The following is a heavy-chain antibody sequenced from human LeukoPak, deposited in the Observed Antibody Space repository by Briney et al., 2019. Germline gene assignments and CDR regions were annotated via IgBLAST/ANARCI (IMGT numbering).Heavy chain of an antibody. Sequence: GGSLRLSCAASGFTFSSYAMTWVRQAPGKGLELVAGLSGSGGGTNYADSVKGRFTISRDNRKNTLYLQMNSLRAEDTAVYFCAKRGVVIRVILVGFHKEAYYFDSWGQGALVTVSS. D-gene: IGHD3-22*01. CDR2: LSGSGGGT. J-gene: IGHJ4*02. V-gene: IGHV3-23*01. CDR1: GFTFSSYA. CDR3: AKRGVVIRVILVGFHKEAYYFDS.